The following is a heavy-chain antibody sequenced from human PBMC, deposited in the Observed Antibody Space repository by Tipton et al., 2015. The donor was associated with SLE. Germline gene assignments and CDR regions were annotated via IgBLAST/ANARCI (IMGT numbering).Heavy chain of an antibody. Sequence: SLRLSCAASGFTFSSYSMNWVRQAPGKGLEWVSYISSSSSTIYYADSVKGRFTISRDNAKNSLYLQMNSLGAEDTAVYYCARDSEWEPHYFDYWGQGTLVTVSS. CDR2: ISSSSSTI. D-gene: IGHD1-26*01. CDR1: GFTFSSYS. CDR3: ARDSEWEPHYFDY. J-gene: IGHJ4*02. V-gene: IGHV3-48*01.